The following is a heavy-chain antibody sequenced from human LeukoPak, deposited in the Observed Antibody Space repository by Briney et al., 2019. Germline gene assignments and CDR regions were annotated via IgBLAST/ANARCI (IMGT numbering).Heavy chain of an antibody. J-gene: IGHJ3*02. CDR2: ISSSGSII. CDR3: AREFRYCSGTSWPGTFDI. D-gene: IGHD2-2*01. Sequence: GGSLTPSCVASGFTFSSYEIHWVRQAPGKGLEWLSYISSSGSIIYADSVKGRFTVSRDNVKDSMYLQMNSLRGEDTAVYYCAREFRYCSGTSWPGTFDIWGQGTMVTVSS. CDR1: GFTFSSYE. V-gene: IGHV3-48*03.